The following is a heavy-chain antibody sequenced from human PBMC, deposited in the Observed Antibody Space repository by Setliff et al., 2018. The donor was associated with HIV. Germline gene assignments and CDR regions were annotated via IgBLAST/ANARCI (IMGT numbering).Heavy chain of an antibody. D-gene: IGHD6-6*01. J-gene: IGHJ6*03. CDR3: ARDRGSSYYYYYMDV. Sequence: PSETLSLTCTVSGGSISSGDYYWSWIRQHPRKGLEWIGYIYYSGSTNYNPSLKSRVTISVDTSKNQFSLKLSSVTAADTAVYYCARDRGSSYYYYYMDVWGKGTTVTVSS. V-gene: IGHV4-61*08. CDR1: GGSISSGDYY. CDR2: IYYSGST.